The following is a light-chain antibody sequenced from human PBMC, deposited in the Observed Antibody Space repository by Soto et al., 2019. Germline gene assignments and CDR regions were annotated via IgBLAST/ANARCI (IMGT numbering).Light chain of an antibody. CDR2: EVS. CDR3: SSLTTSFTYV. J-gene: IGLJ1*01. Sequence: QSVLTQPASVSGSPGQSITISCTGTSSDVGGYNYVSWYQQQSGKAPKLMIHEVSNRPSGVSNRFSGSKSGNTASLTISGLQAEDEADYYCSSLTTSFTYVFGTGTKVTVL. V-gene: IGLV2-14*01. CDR1: SSDVGGYNY.